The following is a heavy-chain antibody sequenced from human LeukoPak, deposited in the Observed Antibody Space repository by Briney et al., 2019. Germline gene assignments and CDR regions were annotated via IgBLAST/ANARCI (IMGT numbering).Heavy chain of an antibody. Sequence: SETLSPTCTVSGGFISSSDYYWAWIRQPPGKGLEWIGTIYYSGSTYYNPSLRSRVTISVDTSKNQFSLKLRSVTAADTAVYYCARDVQGTYCDSTNCYNWFDPWGQGTLVTVSS. CDR3: ARDVQGTYCDSTNCYNWFDP. CDR2: IYYSGST. D-gene: IGHD2/OR15-2a*01. J-gene: IGHJ5*02. CDR1: GGFISSSDYY. V-gene: IGHV4-39*07.